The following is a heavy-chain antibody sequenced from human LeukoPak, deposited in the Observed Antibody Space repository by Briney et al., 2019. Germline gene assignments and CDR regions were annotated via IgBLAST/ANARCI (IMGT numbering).Heavy chain of an antibody. V-gene: IGHV1-8*02. D-gene: IGHD1-20*01. CDR3: ARESITGTTNFDY. Sequence: GASVKVSCKASGYTFTGYYMHWVRQAPGQGLEWMGWINPNSGNTGYAQKFQGRVTMTRNTSISTAYMELSSLRSEDTAVYYCARESITGTTNFDYWGQGTLVTVSS. CDR2: INPNSGNT. CDR1: GYTFTGYY. J-gene: IGHJ4*02.